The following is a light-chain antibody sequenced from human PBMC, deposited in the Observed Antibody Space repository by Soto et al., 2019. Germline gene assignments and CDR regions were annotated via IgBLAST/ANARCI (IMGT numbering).Light chain of an antibody. CDR3: QQNGRSQPT. Sequence: EIVVTQSPGTLSLSPGERATLSCRASQSVSSSYLAWYPQKPGQAPRLLIYGASTRATGIPARFSGSGSGTDLTLTISRLEPEAFAGYYCQQNGRSQPTFGEGTKVEIK. J-gene: IGKJ4*01. CDR1: QSVSSSY. CDR2: GAS. V-gene: IGKV3-20*01.